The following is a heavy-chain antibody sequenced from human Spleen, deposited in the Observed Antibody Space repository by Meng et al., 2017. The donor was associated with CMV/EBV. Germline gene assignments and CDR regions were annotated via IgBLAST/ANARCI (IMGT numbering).Heavy chain of an antibody. V-gene: IGHV3-74*01. D-gene: IGHD5-18*01. CDR1: GFTFSNAW. J-gene: IGHJ3*02. CDR3: ARREILGYNEGLFGFNI. CDR2: IKSDESDT. Sequence: GESLKISCTASGFTFSNAWMTWVRQAPGKGLEWVSRIKSDESDTTYADSVKGRFTVSRDKSKNTLYLQMDSLRTEDTALYYCARREILGYNEGLFGFNIWGQGTRVTVSS.